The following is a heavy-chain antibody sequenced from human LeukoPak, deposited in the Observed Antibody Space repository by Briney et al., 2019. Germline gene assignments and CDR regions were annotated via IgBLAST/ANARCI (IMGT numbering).Heavy chain of an antibody. Sequence: SETLSLTCSVSGGSIRSYFWSWIRQPPGKGLEWIGYINDSGGTNYNPSLKSRVAISADTSKNQFSLKLNSVTAADTAVYYCARYGMTTVTPWGFDYWGQGTLVTVSS. D-gene: IGHD4-17*01. V-gene: IGHV4-59*01. CDR3: ARYGMTTVTPWGFDY. CDR2: INDSGGT. J-gene: IGHJ4*02. CDR1: GGSIRSYF.